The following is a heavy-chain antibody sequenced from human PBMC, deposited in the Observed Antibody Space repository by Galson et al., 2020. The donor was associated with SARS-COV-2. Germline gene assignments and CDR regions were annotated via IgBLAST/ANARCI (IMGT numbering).Heavy chain of an antibody. V-gene: IGHV4-39*07. Sequence: SETLSLTSTVSGGSITRSTHYWDWIRQPPGKGLEWIGSIYSNGRTNYNLSLRGRVTISVDTSKKEFSLILTAVTAADTAVYYCARGITNSLYTGGVDHYSGLDVWGQGTTVTVSS. D-gene: IGHD3-16*01. CDR3: ARGITNSLYTGGVDHYSGLDV. CDR1: GGSITRSTHY. CDR2: IYSNGRT. J-gene: IGHJ6*02.